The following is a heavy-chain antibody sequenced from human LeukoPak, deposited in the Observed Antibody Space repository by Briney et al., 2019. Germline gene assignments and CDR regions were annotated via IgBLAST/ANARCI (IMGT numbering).Heavy chain of an antibody. Sequence: PGGSLRLSCAASGFTFSDYYMSWIRQAPGKGLEWVSYISSSGSTIYYADSVKGRFTISRDNAKNSLYLQMNSLRAEDTAVYYCARDLNSGSFLSARFFDYWGQGTLVTVSS. CDR2: ISSSGSTI. CDR1: GFTFSDYY. CDR3: ARDLNSGSFLSARFFDY. V-gene: IGHV3-11*01. D-gene: IGHD1-26*01. J-gene: IGHJ4*02.